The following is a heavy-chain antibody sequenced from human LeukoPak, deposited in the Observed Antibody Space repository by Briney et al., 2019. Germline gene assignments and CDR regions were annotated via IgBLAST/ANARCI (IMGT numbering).Heavy chain of an antibody. CDR1: GFTFSSYW. D-gene: IGHD5-12*01. CDR2: INSDGSST. Sequence: PGGSLRLSCAASGFTFSSYWMHWVRQAPGKGLVWVSRINSDGSSTSYADSAKGRFTISRDNAKNTLYLQMNSLRAEDTAVYYCARVWLLAPYYGMDVWGQGTTVTVSS. J-gene: IGHJ6*02. CDR3: ARVWLLAPYYGMDV. V-gene: IGHV3-74*01.